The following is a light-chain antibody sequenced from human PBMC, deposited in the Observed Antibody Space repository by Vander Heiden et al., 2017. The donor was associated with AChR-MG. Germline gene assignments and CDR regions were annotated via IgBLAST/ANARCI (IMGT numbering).Light chain of an antibody. CDR1: SFNIGAGYD. CDR2: GNS. V-gene: IGLV1-40*01. J-gene: IGLJ3*02. Sequence: QSVLTQPPSVPGAPGQRVTISCTGSSFNIGAGYDVHWYQQLPGTAPKLLIYGNSNRPSGVPDRFSGSKSGTSASLAITGLQAEDEADYYCQSYDSSLRGVFGGGTKLTVL. CDR3: QSYDSSLRGV.